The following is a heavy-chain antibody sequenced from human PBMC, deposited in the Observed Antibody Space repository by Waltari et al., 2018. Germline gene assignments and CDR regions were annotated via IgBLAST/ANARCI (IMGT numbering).Heavy chain of an antibody. CDR3: ARDAGIAAAGTYYFDY. J-gene: IGHJ4*02. D-gene: IGHD6-13*01. V-gene: IGHV4-4*07. Sequence: QVQLQESGPGLVKPSETLSLTCTVSGGSISSYYWSWIRPPAGKGLEWIGRIYTSGSTNYNPSLKSRVTMSVDTSKNQFSLKLSSVTAADTAVYYCARDAGIAAAGTYYFDYWGQGTLVTVSS. CDR1: GGSISSYY. CDR2: IYTSGST.